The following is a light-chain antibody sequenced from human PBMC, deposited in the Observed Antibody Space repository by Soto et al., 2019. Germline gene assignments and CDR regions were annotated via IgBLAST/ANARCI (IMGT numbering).Light chain of an antibody. J-gene: IGLJ3*02. Sequence: QSALTQPRSVSGSHGQSVAISCTRTSSDVGTFDFVSWYQQHPGKAPKLMLYDVTKRPSGVPDRFSGSKSGDTASLTISGLQAEDEADYYCCLYTASYSVFGGGTKLTVL. CDR1: SSDVGTFDF. CDR2: DVT. V-gene: IGLV2-11*01. CDR3: CLYTASYSV.